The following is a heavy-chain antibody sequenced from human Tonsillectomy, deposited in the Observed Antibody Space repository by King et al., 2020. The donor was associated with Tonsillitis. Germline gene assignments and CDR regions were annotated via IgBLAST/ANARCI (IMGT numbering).Heavy chain of an antibody. CDR3: ARDTICSGGSCYSELDY. CDR1: GFTFTRYG. V-gene: IGHV3-33*05. D-gene: IGHD2-15*01. CDR2: IAYDGSNK. Sequence: VQLVESGGGVVQPGRSLRLSCAASGFTFTRYGMHWVRQAPGKGLEWVAVIAYDGSNKYYADSVKGRFTISRDNSQNKLFLQMNSLRAEDTAVYYCARDTICSGGSCYSELDYWGQGTLVTVSS. J-gene: IGHJ4*02.